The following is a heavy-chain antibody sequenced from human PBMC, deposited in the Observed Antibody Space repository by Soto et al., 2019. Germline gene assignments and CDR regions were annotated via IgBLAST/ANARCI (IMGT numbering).Heavy chain of an antibody. CDR2: INHSGST. CDR1: GGSFSGYY. J-gene: IGHJ5*02. V-gene: IGHV4-34*01. Sequence: QVQLQQWGAGLLKPSETLSLTCAVYGGSFSGYYWSWIRQPPGKGLEWIGEINHSGSTNYNPSLKSPVTISVDTSKNQFSLKLSSVTAADTAVYYCARGRSSSSLLRWFDPWGQGTLVTVSS. CDR3: ARGRSSSSLLRWFDP. D-gene: IGHD6-6*01.